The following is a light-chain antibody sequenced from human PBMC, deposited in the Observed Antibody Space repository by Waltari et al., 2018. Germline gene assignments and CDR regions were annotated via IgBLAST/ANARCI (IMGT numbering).Light chain of an antibody. CDR3: QQYDNLPLT. CDR1: QDISNY. V-gene: IGKV1-33*01. CDR2: DAS. Sequence: DIQMTQSPSSLSASVGDRVTINCQASQDISNYLNWYQQKPGKAPKLLIYDASNLEKGVPSRFSGSGSGTDFTFTISSLQPEDIATYYCQQYDNLPLTFGGGTKVEIK. J-gene: IGKJ4*01.